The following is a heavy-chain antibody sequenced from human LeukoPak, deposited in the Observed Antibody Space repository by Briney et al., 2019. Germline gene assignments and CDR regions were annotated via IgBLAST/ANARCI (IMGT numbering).Heavy chain of an antibody. Sequence: GRSLRLSCTASGFTFGDYAMSWFRQAPGKGLEWVGFIRSKAYGGTTEYAASVKGRFTISRDDSKSIAYLQMNSLKTEDTAVYYCTREPPYYYDSSGYFDYWGQGTLVTVSS. V-gene: IGHV3-49*03. CDR3: TREPPYYYDSSGYFDY. CDR1: GFTFGDYA. CDR2: IRSKAYGGTT. J-gene: IGHJ4*02. D-gene: IGHD3-22*01.